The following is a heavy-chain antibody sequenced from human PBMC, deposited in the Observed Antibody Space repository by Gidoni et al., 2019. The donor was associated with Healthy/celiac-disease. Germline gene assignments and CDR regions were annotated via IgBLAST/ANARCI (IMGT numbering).Heavy chain of an antibody. Sequence: QVQLVESGGGVVQPGRSLRLSCAASGFTVSSYGMQWVRQAPGKGLEWVAVISYDGSNKYYADSVKGRFTVSRDNSKNTLYLQMNSLRAEDTAVYYCAKSGDDYGDYVTIDYWGQGTLVTVSS. V-gene: IGHV3-30*18. D-gene: IGHD4-17*01. CDR2: ISYDGSNK. J-gene: IGHJ4*02. CDR1: GFTVSSYG. CDR3: AKSGDDYGDYVTIDY.